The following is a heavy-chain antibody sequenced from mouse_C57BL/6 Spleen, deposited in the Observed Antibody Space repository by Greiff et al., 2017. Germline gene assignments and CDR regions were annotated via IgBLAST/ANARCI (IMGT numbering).Heavy chain of an antibody. D-gene: IGHD1-1*01. CDR1: GFTFSDYG. CDR2: ISSGSSTI. CDR3: ATHYYGSSPYYFDY. Sequence: EVMLVESGGGLVKPGGSLKLSCAASGFTFSDYGMHWVRQAPEKGLKWVAYISSGSSTIYYADTVKGRFTISRDNAKNTLFLQMTSLRSEDTAMYYCATHYYGSSPYYFDYWGQGTTLTVSS. J-gene: IGHJ2*01. V-gene: IGHV5-17*01.